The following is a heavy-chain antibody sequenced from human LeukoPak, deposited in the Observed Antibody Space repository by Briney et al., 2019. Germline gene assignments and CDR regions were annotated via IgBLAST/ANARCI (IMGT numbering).Heavy chain of an antibody. J-gene: IGHJ4*02. D-gene: IGHD5-12*01. V-gene: IGHV3-33*01. Sequence: GGSLRLSCAASGFTFSSYGMHWVRQAPGKGLEWVAVIWYDGSNKYYADSVKSRFTISRDNSKNTLYLQMNSLRAEDTAVYYCARDGRGYSGYDYVGFDYWGQGTLVTVSS. CDR1: GFTFSSYG. CDR2: IWYDGSNK. CDR3: ARDGRGYSGYDYVGFDY.